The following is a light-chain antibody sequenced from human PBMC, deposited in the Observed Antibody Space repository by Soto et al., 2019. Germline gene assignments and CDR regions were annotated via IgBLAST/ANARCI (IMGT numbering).Light chain of an antibody. CDR1: FGSVSTGYY. CDR3: SLYMGGGISV. J-gene: IGLJ2*01. V-gene: IGLV8-61*01. Sequence: QTVVTQEPSFSVSPGGTVTLTCGLSFGSVSTGYYPSWYQQTPGQPPRTLIYSTNTRSSGVPGRFSGSIVGDKAALTITGARSEDESDYYCSLYMGGGISVFGGGTKVTVL. CDR2: STN.